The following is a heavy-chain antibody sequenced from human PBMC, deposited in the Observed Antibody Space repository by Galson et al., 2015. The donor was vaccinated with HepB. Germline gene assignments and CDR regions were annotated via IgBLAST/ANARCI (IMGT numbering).Heavy chain of an antibody. CDR3: ARLESIRVGPSYYYYMDV. CDR1: GGTFSSYA. Sequence: SVKVSCKASGGTFSSYAISWVRQAPGQGLEWMGGIIPIFGTANYAQKFQGRVTITADESTSTAYMELSSLRSEDTAVYYCARLESIRVGPSYYYYMDVWGKGTTVTVSS. V-gene: IGHV1-69*13. J-gene: IGHJ6*03. D-gene: IGHD3-3*02. CDR2: IIPIFGTA.